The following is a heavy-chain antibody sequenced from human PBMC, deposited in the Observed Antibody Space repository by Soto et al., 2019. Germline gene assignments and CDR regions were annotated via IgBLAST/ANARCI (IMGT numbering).Heavy chain of an antibody. CDR2: IKSKTDGGTT. Sequence: GGSLRLSCAASGFTFSNAWMNWVRQAPGKGLEWVGRIKSKTDGGTTDYAAPVKGRFTISRDDSKNTLYLQMNSLKTEDTAVYYCTTDLPTTIFGVVIIPLGYFDYWGQGTLVTVSS. CDR1: GFTFSNAW. V-gene: IGHV3-15*07. CDR3: TTDLPTTIFGVVIIPLGYFDY. D-gene: IGHD3-3*01. J-gene: IGHJ4*02.